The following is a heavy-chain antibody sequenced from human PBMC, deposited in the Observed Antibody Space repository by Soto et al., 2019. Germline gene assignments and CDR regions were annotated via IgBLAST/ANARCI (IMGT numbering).Heavy chain of an antibody. D-gene: IGHD3-10*01. CDR2: IIPIFGTA. J-gene: IGHJ6*02. Sequence: QVQLVQSGAEVKKPGSSVKVSCKASGGTFSSYAISWVRQAPGQGLEWMGGIIPIFGTANYAQKFQVRVTITADESTRTAYMELCSLRSEDTAVYCCARAYGSGSPAYYYYGMDVWGQGTTVTVSS. V-gene: IGHV1-69*01. CDR1: GGTFSSYA. CDR3: ARAYGSGSPAYYYYGMDV.